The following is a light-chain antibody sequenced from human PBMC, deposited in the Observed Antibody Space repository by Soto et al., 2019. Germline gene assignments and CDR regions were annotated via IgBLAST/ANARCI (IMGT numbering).Light chain of an antibody. V-gene: IGLV1-40*01. J-gene: IGLJ2*01. CDR2: GNS. Sequence: QAVVTQPPSVSGAPGQRVTISCTGSSSNIGAGYDVHWYQQLPGTAPKLLIYGNSNRPSGVPDRFSGSKSGTSASLAITGLQAEGEADYYCQSYDSSLSVVVFGGGTQLTVL. CDR1: SSNIGAGYD. CDR3: QSYDSSLSVVV.